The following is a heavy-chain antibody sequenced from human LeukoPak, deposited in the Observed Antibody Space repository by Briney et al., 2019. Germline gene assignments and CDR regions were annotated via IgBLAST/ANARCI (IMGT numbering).Heavy chain of an antibody. CDR3: AKEELRRITMWGYMDV. V-gene: IGHV3-23*01. CDR2: ITPSGSPS. Sequence: GGTLRLSCAASGFTFSRHGIDWVRQAPGKGLEWVSGITPSGSPSYYADSVKGRFTISRDNSKNTLYLQMNSLSAEDTAFYYCAKEELRRITMWGYMDVWGKGTTVTISS. CDR1: GFTFSRHG. J-gene: IGHJ6*03. D-gene: IGHD3-10*02.